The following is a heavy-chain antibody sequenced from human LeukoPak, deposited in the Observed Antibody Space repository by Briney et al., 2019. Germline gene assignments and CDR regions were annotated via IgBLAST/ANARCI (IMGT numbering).Heavy chain of an antibody. V-gene: IGHV3-7*01. CDR3: VTGGGAY. J-gene: IGHJ4*02. Sequence: GGSLRLSCAASGLTFNSHWMSWVRQAPGKGLEWVAMINGNGSEKNYVDSVKGLFTISRENAKNSLYLQMNNLRAEDMGVYYCVTGGGAYWGQGTLVTVS. D-gene: IGHD3-16*01. CDR1: GLTFNSHW. CDR2: INGNGSEK.